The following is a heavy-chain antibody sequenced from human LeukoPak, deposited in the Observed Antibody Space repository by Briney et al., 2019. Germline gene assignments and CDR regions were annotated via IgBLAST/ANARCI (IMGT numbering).Heavy chain of an antibody. CDR2: INSNDGST. V-gene: IGHV1-2*02. D-gene: IGHD1-14*01. CDR3: ARDEGSTYNQLDY. CDR1: VYTFDNCY. Sequence: GASVNVSFMPSVYTFDNCYIHWVRQARGQGPDWMGWINSNDGSTQYAKKFQGRVTMTRVTAISTVSMDLSGLRPDDTAIYYCARDEGSTYNQLDYWGQGTLVTVSS. J-gene: IGHJ4*02.